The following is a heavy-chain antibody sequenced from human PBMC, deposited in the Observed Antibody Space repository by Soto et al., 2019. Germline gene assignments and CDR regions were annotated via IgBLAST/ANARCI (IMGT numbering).Heavy chain of an antibody. CDR1: GGSVSSGSYY. CDR2: TYYSGST. D-gene: IGHD2-15*01. J-gene: IGHJ5*02. CDR3: ARDVGEGYCSGGSCRLNWFDP. Sequence: SETLSLTCTVSGGSVSSGSYYWSWIRQPPGKGLEWIGYTYYSGSTNYNPSLKSRVTISVDTSKNQFSLKLSSVTAADTAVYYCARDVGEGYCSGGSCRLNWFDPWGQGTLVTVSS. V-gene: IGHV4-61*01.